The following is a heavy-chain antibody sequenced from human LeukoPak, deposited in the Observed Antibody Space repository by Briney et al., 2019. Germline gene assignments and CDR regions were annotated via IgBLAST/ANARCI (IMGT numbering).Heavy chain of an antibody. D-gene: IGHD6-6*01. V-gene: IGHV1-18*01. CDR2: ISAYNGNT. J-gene: IGHJ4*02. CDR3: AGSRAARPPFDY. CDR1: GYTFTSYG. Sequence: ASVKVSCKASGYTFTSYGISWVRQAPGQGLEWMGWISAYNGNTNYAQKLQGRVTMTTDTSTSTAYMELRSLRSDDTAVYYCAGSRAARPPFDYWGQGTLVTVSS.